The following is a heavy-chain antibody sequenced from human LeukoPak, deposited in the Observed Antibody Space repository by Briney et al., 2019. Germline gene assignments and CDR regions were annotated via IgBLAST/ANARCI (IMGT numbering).Heavy chain of an antibody. CDR2: IYYSGRT. Sequence: SETLSLTCTVSGGSISSSSYYWGWIRQPPGKGLEWIGSIYYSGRTYYNPSLKSRVTISVDTSKNQFSLKLSSVTAADTAVYYCARDRVVDATFYKYDAMDVWGQGTTVTVSS. CDR3: ARDRVVDATFYKYDAMDV. J-gene: IGHJ6*02. V-gene: IGHV4-39*02. D-gene: IGHD2-15*01. CDR1: GGSISSSSYY.